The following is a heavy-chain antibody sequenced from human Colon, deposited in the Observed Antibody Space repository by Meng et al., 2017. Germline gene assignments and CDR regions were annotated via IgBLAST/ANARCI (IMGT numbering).Heavy chain of an antibody. CDR2: IYYSGGP. J-gene: IGHJ5*02. V-gene: IGHV4-59*01. CDR3: AAYGSGTNYANNWFDP. D-gene: IGHD3-10*01. CDR1: GGSITSYY. Sequence: VQSQESGPGLVKPSETLSLTCTVSGGSITSYYWSWIRQSPGKGLEWIGNIYYSGGPNYNPSLKSRVTLSVDMSKNQFSLKLKSVTAADTAVYYCAAYGSGTNYANNWFDPWGQGTLVTVSS.